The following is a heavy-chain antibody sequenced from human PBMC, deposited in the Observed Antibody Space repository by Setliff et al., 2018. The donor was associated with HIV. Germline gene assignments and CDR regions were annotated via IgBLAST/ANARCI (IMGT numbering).Heavy chain of an antibody. D-gene: IGHD2-15*01. J-gene: IGHJ4*02. V-gene: IGHV3-11*04. CDR2: ISSSGSTI. CDR1: GFTFSDYY. CDR3: AGEYCIGSGCPQTADY. Sequence: PGGSLRLSCAASGFTFSDYYMSWIRQAPGKGLEWVSYISSSGSTIYYADSVKGRFTISRDNAKNSLYLQMNSLRAEDTAVYYCAGEYCIGSGCPQTADYWGQGTLVTVSS.